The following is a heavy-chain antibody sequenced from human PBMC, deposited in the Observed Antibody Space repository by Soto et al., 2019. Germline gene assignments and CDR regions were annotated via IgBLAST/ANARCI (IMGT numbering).Heavy chain of an antibody. Sequence: GGSLRLSCAASGFTLSNYWMTWVRQAPGKGLEWVANMNKDGSQKNYVDSVKGRFTIARDNGQNSLSLQINSLRVEDTAVYYCVRDGPYVGSSVSPDYFDYWGQGTLVTVSS. CDR3: VRDGPYVGSSVSPDYFDY. CDR1: GFTLSNYW. V-gene: IGHV3-7*03. CDR2: MNKDGSQK. D-gene: IGHD1-26*01. J-gene: IGHJ4*02.